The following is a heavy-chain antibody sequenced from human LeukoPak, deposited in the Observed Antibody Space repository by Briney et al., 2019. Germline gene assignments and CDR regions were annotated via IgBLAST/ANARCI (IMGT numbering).Heavy chain of an antibody. CDR3: ARDPFRPDLRFLLGVFDY. D-gene: IGHD5/OR15-5a*01. CDR2: IWYDGSNK. Sequence: GGSLRLSCAASGFTFSSYAMHWVRQAPGKGLEWVAVIWYDGSNKYYADSVKGRFTISRDNSKNTLYLQMNSLRAEDTAVYYCARDPFRPDLRFLLGVFDYWGQGTLVTVSS. J-gene: IGHJ4*02. CDR1: GFTFSSYA. V-gene: IGHV3-33*08.